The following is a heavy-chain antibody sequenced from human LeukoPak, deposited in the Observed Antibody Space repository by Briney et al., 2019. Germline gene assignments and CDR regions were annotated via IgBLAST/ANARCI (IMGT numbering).Heavy chain of an antibody. Sequence: ASVKVSCKASGYTFTGYYMHWVRRAPGQGLEWMGWINPNSGGTNYAQKFQGWVTMTRDTSISTAYMELSRLRSDDTAVYYCARDGVDTAMEFDYWGQGTLVTVSS. V-gene: IGHV1-2*04. D-gene: IGHD5-18*01. J-gene: IGHJ4*02. CDR2: INPNSGGT. CDR3: ARDGVDTAMEFDY. CDR1: GYTFTGYY.